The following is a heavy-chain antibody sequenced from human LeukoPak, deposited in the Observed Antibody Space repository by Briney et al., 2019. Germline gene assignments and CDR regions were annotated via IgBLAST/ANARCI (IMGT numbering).Heavy chain of an antibody. D-gene: IGHD3-22*01. CDR1: GVTLSNYG. Sequence: GGSLRLSCAASGVTLSNYGMSWVRQAPGKGLEWVAGISDSGGRTNYADSVRGRFTISRDNPKNTLYLQMNSLRAEDTAVYFCAKRGVVIRVILVGFHKEAYYFDSWGQGALVTVSS. V-gene: IGHV3-23*01. CDR3: AKRGVVIRVILVGFHKEAYYFDS. CDR2: ISDSGGRT. J-gene: IGHJ4*02.